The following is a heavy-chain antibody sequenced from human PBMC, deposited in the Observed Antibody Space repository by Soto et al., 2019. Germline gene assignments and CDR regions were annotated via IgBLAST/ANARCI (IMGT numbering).Heavy chain of an antibody. J-gene: IGHJ3*02. V-gene: IGHV4-34*01. Sequence: SETLSLTCAVYGGSFSGYYWSWIRQPPGKGLEWIGEINHSGSTNYNPSLKSRVTISVDTSKNQFSLKLSSVTAADTAVYYCATADREAFDIWGQGPMVTVPS. CDR3: ATADREAFDI. CDR2: INHSGST. CDR1: GGSFSGYY.